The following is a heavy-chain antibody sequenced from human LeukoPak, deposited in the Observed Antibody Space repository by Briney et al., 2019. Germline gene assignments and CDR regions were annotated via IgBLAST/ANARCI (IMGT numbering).Heavy chain of an antibody. J-gene: IGHJ5*02. D-gene: IGHD3-3*01. CDR2: INPNSGGT. CDR3: ARERISGNWFDP. Sequence: ASVKVSCKASGYAFTGYYMHWVRQAPGQGLEWMGWINPNSGGTNYAQKFQGRVTMTRDTSISTAYMELSRLRSDDTAVYYCARERISGNWFDPWGQGTLVTVSS. V-gene: IGHV1-2*02. CDR1: GYAFTGYY.